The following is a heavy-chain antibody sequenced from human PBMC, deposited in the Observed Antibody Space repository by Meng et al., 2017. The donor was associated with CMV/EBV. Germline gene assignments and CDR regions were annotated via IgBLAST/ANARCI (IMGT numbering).Heavy chain of an antibody. Sequence: GQLVQAGGGVKKLATIWKYSCKASEYPCNGYYMHWVQQAPGQGVEWMGWINPKSGSTNYAQKFQGRVTMTRDTSISTAYMELSRLRSDDTDVYYCARDLGDTAIYWGQGTLVTVSS. CDR2: INPKSGST. V-gene: IGHV1-2*03. CDR1: EYPCNGYY. CDR3: ARDLGDTAIY. J-gene: IGHJ4*02. D-gene: IGHD5-18*01.